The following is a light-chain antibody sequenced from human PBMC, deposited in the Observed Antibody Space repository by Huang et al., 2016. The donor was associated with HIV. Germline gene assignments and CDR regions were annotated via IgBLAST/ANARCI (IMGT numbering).Light chain of an antibody. J-gene: IGKJ3*01. CDR1: QSVSTN. Sequence: EIVMTQSPATLSVSPGERATLSCRASQSVSTNLAWYQQMPGQAPRLLIYGASTRATGVPARFSGSGFGTEFTLTISSLQSEDFAVYYCQQYNNWPPLTFGPGTKVDIQ. CDR3: QQYNNWPPLT. CDR2: GAS. V-gene: IGKV3-15*01.